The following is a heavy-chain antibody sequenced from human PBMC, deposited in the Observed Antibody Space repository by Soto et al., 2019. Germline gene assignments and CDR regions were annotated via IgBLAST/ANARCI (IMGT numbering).Heavy chain of an antibody. D-gene: IGHD1-1*01. Sequence: PSETLSLTCSVSGGSISTVGHYWTWIRQPPAKGLEWIGSIYHTGSTYYSKSLRSRLTMSVDTSKSQFSLRLSSVTAADTAVYYCARATGTLRSRNCDYWGQGSLVTVSS. CDR2: IYHTGST. J-gene: IGHJ4*02. V-gene: IGHV4-31*03. CDR1: GGSISTVGHY. CDR3: ARATGTLRSRNCDY.